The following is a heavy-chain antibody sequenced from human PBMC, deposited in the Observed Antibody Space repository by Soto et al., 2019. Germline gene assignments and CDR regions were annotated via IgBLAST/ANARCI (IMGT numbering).Heavy chain of an antibody. V-gene: IGHV4-34*01. D-gene: IGHD3-22*01. CDR1: CGSFSGHS. CDR2: INHSGRV. J-gene: IGHJ5*01. Sequence: SETLSLTCAVYCGSFSGHSWTWIRQSPWKGLEWIGDINHSGRVNYSPSLKSRVTISLDTSKNQFSLTLSAVTAADTAMYYCSTRAYDANGYYRFDPWGQGTLGTVS. CDR3: STRAYDANGYYRFDP.